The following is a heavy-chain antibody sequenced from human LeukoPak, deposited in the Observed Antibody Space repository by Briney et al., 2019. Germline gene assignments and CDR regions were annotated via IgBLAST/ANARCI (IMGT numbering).Heavy chain of an antibody. J-gene: IGHJ4*02. Sequence: GASVKVSCKASGYTFTSYYMHWVRQAPGQGLEWMGWISAYNGNTNYAQKLQGRVTMTTDTSTSTAYMELRSLRSDDTAVYYCARDPTSYDSSGYLGYWGQGTLVTVSS. V-gene: IGHV1-18*04. CDR2: ISAYNGNT. CDR1: GYTFTSYY. D-gene: IGHD3-22*01. CDR3: ARDPTSYDSSGYLGY.